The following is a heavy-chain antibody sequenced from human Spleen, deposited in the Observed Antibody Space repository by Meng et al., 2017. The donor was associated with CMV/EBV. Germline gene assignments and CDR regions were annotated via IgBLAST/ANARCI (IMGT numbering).Heavy chain of an antibody. CDR2: THYSGGST. CDR3: ARQGNGAIQWTFDV. D-gene: IGHD2-8*01. V-gene: IGHV4-39*01. J-gene: IGHJ3*01. CDR1: GGSINTNGNF. Sequence: SETLSLTCTVSGGSINTNGNFWAWIRQTPGKGLEWIGTTHYSGGSTFYSPSLKSRVTMSVDTSKNQFSLKLRSVTAADTAVYYCARQGNGAIQWTFDVWGQGTMVTVSS.